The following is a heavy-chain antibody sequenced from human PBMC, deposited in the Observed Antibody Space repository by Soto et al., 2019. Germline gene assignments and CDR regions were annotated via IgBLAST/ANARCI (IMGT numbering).Heavy chain of an antibody. CDR2: ISYDGSNK. J-gene: IGHJ4*02. CDR3: RIVGATRTRYIDY. CDR1: GFTFSSYA. Sequence: GGSLSLSCAASGFTFSSYAMHWVRQAPGKGLEWVAVISYDGSNKYYADSVKGRFTISRDNSKNTLYLQMNSLRAEDTAVYYCRIVGATRTRYIDYWGQGTLVTVSS. D-gene: IGHD1-26*01. V-gene: IGHV3-30-3*01.